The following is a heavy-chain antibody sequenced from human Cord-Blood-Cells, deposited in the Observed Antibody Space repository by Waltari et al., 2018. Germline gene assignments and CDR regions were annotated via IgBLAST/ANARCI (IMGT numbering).Heavy chain of an antibody. CDR3: ATDCSGGSCYDAFDI. CDR1: GYTLTELS. CDR2: FDPEDGET. Sequence: QVQLVQSGAEVKKPGASVKVSCKVSGYTLTELSMHWVRQAPGKGLEWMGGFDPEDGETIYSQKFQGRVTMTEDTSTNTAYMELSSLRSEDTAVYYCATDCSGGSCYDAFDIWGQGTMVTVSS. V-gene: IGHV1-24*01. J-gene: IGHJ3*02. D-gene: IGHD2-15*01.